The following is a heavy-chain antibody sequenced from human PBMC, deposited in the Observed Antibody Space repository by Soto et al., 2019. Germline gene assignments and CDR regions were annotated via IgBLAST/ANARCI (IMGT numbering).Heavy chain of an antibody. D-gene: IGHD3-22*01. J-gene: IGHJ4*02. CDR1: GYSLTSYW. CDR2: IAPSDSYT. V-gene: IGHV5-10-1*01. Sequence: VESLKISRKCSGYSLTSYWISWERHMPGKGLEWMGRIAPSDSYTTSSTSFQAHVTISADKPISTAYLQWSSPKASDTAMYYCARLESGGSSGYYSRYWGQGTLVTVSS. CDR3: ARLESGGSSGYYSRY.